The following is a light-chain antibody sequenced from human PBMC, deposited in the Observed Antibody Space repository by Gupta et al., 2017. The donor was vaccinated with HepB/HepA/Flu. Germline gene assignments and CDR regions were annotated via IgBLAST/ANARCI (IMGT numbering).Light chain of an antibody. V-gene: IGLV1-40*01. CDR1: SSNIGAGYD. CDR3: QSYDSSLSGFYV. CDR2: GHS. J-gene: IGLJ1*01. Sequence: QSVLTQPPSMSGAPGQRVTIPCTGSSSNIGAGYDVHWYQQLPGTAPKLLIYGHSNRPSGVPDRFSGSKSGTSASLAITGLQAEDEADYYCQSYDSSLSGFYVFGTGTKVTVL.